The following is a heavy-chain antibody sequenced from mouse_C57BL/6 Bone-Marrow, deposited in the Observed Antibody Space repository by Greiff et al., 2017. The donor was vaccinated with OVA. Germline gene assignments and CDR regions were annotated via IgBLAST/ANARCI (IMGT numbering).Heavy chain of an antibody. D-gene: IGHD2-12*01. CDR3: ARVENYYSSDGGFAY. CDR1: GFSLSTFGMG. CDR2: IWWDDDK. Sequence: QVTLKVSGPGILQPSQTLSLTCSFSGFSLSTFGMGVGWIRHPPGKGLEWLVHIWWDDDKYYNPALKSRLTTFKDTSNNPVFLTIANVVTADTATSYCARVENYYSSDGGFAYWGQGTLVTVSA. J-gene: IGHJ3*01. V-gene: IGHV8-8*01.